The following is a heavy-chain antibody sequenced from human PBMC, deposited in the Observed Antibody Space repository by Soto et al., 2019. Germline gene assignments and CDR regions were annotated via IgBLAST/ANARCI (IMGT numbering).Heavy chain of an antibody. V-gene: IGHV1-18*01. CDR3: ARSRPGITMVRGFSDY. CDR2: ISAYNGNT. D-gene: IGHD3-10*01. J-gene: IGHJ4*02. Sequence: QVQLVQSGAEVKKPGASVKVSCKASGYTFTSYGISWVRQAPGQGLEWMGWISAYNGNTNYAQKLQGRVTMTTDTSTSTVYMELRGLRSDDTAVYYCARSRPGITMVRGFSDYWGKGTLVTFAS. CDR1: GYTFTSYG.